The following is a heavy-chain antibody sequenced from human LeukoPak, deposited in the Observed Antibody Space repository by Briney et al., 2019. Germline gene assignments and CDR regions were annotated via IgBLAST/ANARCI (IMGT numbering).Heavy chain of an antibody. CDR2: IIPMFGSA. CDR3: ASSPRIVGRLAYYYYMDV. Sequence: SVKVSCKASGLTLSTYAISWVRQASGQGLEWMGGIIPMFGSAHYAQKFQDRVTITTDESTTIAYMELSSLRSEDTAVYYCASSPRIVGRLAYYYYMDVWGKGTRSPSL. CDR1: GLTLSTYA. V-gene: IGHV1-69*05. J-gene: IGHJ6*03. D-gene: IGHD6-6*01.